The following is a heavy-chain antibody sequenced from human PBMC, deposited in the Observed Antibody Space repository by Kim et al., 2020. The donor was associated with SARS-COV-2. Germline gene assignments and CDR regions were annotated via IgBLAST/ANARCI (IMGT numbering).Heavy chain of an antibody. Sequence: SETLSLTCTVSGGSISSSSYYWGWICQPPGKGLEWIGSIYYSGSTYYNPSLKSRVTISVDTSKNQFSLKLSSVTAADTAVYYCARDWLVGATSDAFDIWGQGTMVTVSS. CDR3: ARDWLVGATSDAFDI. D-gene: IGHD1-26*01. CDR1: GGSISSSSYY. CDR2: IYYSGST. V-gene: IGHV4-39*07. J-gene: IGHJ3*02.